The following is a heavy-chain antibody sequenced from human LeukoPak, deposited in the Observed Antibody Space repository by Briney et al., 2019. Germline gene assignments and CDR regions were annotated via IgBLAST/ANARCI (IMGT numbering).Heavy chain of an antibody. Sequence: GASVKVSCKASGYTFTGQYMHWVRQAPGQGLEWMGWINPNSGGTNYAQKFQGRVTMTRDTSISTAYMELSRLRSDDTAVYYCARDDYGVFDAFGIWGQGTMVTVSS. V-gene: IGHV1-2*02. D-gene: IGHD4-17*01. CDR1: GYTFTGQY. J-gene: IGHJ3*02. CDR3: ARDDYGVFDAFGI. CDR2: INPNSGGT.